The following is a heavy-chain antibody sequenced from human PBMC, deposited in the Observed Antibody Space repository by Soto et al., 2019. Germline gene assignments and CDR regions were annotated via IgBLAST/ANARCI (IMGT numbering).Heavy chain of an antibody. D-gene: IGHD6-13*01. CDR2: IYYSGNT. V-gene: IGHV4-61*01. J-gene: IGHJ5*02. CDR3: ARGAAGTFDWFDP. CDR1: GGSVSSGSYY. Sequence: PSETLSLTCTVSGGSVSSGSYYWSWIRQPPGKRLEWIGYIYYSGNTNHNPSLKSRVTISVDTSKNQFSLKLSSVTASDSAVYYCARGAAGTFDWFDPWGQGTLVTAPQ.